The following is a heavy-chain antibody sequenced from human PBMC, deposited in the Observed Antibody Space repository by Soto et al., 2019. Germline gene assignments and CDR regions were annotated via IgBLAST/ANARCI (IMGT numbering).Heavy chain of an antibody. D-gene: IGHD3-10*01. J-gene: IGHJ4*02. CDR2: ISVYNDNT. V-gene: IGHV1-18*01. Sequence: QVQLVQSGAEVKEPGASVKVSCKASGYTFNSYGISWVRQAPGQGLEWMGWISVYNDNTKYAQKFQGRVTMTTDTPRNTDYRGLRSLRSDDTAVYYCARVLLWFGEVFLQGVLDYWGQGSLVTVSS. CDR1: GYTFNSYG. CDR3: ARVLLWFGEVFLQGVLDY.